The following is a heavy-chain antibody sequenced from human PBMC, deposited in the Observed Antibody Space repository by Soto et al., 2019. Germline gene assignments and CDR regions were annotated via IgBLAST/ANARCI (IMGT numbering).Heavy chain of an antibody. V-gene: IGHV1-18*01. CDR1: GYTFTSYG. Sequence: ASVKVSCKASGYTFTSYGISWVRQAPGQGLEWMGWISAYNGNTNYAQKLQGRVTMTTGTSTSTAYMELRSLRSDDTAVYYCARVISRSGSYFYWFDPWGQGTLVTVSS. CDR3: ARVISRSGSYFYWFDP. CDR2: ISAYNGNT. D-gene: IGHD1-26*01. J-gene: IGHJ5*02.